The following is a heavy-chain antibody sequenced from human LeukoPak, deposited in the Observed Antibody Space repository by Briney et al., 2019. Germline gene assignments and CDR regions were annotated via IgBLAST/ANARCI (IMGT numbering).Heavy chain of an antibody. J-gene: IGHJ4*02. D-gene: IGHD1-26*01. CDR1: GFTFYNSG. V-gene: IGHV3-23*01. CDR2: ISGSGGAT. Sequence: PGGSLRLSCAASGFTFYNSGLGWVRQAPGKGLEWVSSISGSGGATYYADSVKSRFTISRDDSKNTLYLQMNSLRAEDTAVYYCAIEQWELKYWGQGTLVTVPS. CDR3: AIEQWELKY.